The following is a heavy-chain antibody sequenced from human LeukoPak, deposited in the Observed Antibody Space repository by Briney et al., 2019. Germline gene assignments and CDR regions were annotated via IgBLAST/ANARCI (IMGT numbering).Heavy chain of an antibody. V-gene: IGHV3-74*01. CDR3: ARGSYRGYGDTFDP. CDR2: INSDGSST. J-gene: IGHJ5*02. Sequence: GGSLRLSCAASGFTFSSYWMHWVRQAPGKGLVWVSRINSDGSSTSYADSVKGRFTISRDNAKNTLYLQMNSLRAEDTAVYHCARGSYRGYGDTFDPWGQGTLVTVSS. CDR1: GFTFSSYW. D-gene: IGHD4-17*01.